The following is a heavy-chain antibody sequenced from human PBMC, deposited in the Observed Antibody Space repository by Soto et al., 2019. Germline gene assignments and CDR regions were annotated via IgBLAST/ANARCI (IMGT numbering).Heavy chain of an antibody. CDR1: GGSIISYY. Sequence: SETLSLTCTVSGGSIISYYWSWIRQPPGKGLEWIGYIYYSGSTNYNPSLKSRVTISVDTSKNQFSLKLSSVTAADTAVYYCARVGLRFLEWPSGWFDPWGQGTLVTVSS. CDR3: ARVGLRFLEWPSGWFDP. J-gene: IGHJ5*02. D-gene: IGHD3-3*01. CDR2: IYYSGST. V-gene: IGHV4-59*01.